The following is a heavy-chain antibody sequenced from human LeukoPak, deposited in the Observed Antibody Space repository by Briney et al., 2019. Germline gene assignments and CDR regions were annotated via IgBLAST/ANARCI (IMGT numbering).Heavy chain of an antibody. CDR1: GGSISSSSYY. CDR2: IYYSGST. J-gene: IGHJ3*02. V-gene: IGHV4-39*07. D-gene: IGHD3-22*01. Sequence: PSETLSLTCTVSGGSISSSSYYWGWIRQPPGKGLEWIGSIYYSGSTYYNPSLKSRVTISVDTSKNQFSLKLSSVTAADTAVYYCARDLWYYDSSGSNAFDIWGQGTMVTVSS. CDR3: ARDLWYYDSSGSNAFDI.